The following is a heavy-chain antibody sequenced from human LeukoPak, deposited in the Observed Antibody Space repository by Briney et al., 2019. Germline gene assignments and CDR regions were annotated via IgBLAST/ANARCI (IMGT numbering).Heavy chain of an antibody. D-gene: IGHD5-18*01. J-gene: IGHJ4*02. CDR1: GYTFTSYG. V-gene: IGHV1-69*06. CDR3: ARVPPKAIGYSYGYFDY. Sequence: SVKVSCKASGYTFTSYGISWVRQAPGQGLEWMGGIIPIFGTANYAQKFQGRVTITADKSTSTAYMELSSLRSEDTAVYYCARVPPKAIGYSYGYFDYWGQGTLVTVSS. CDR2: IIPIFGTA.